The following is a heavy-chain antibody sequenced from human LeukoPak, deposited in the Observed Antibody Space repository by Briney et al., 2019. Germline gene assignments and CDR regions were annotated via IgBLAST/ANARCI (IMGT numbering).Heavy chain of an antibody. Sequence: ESLKISCKGSGYSFTSYWIGWVRQMPGKGLEWMGIIYPGDSETQYSPSFQGQVTISVDKSISTAYLQWSSLKAPDTAMYYCAWRKYFSTWFEPWGQGTLVTVSS. J-gene: IGHJ5*02. D-gene: IGHD1-14*01. CDR1: GYSFTSYW. V-gene: IGHV5-51*01. CDR2: IYPGDSET. CDR3: AWRKYFSTWFEP.